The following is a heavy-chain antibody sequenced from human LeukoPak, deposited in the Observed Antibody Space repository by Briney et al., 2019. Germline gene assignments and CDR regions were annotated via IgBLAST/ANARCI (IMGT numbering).Heavy chain of an antibody. J-gene: IGHJ5*02. CDR1: GYTFTSYG. CDR3: ARVVGYGDKGRFDP. D-gene: IGHD4-17*01. V-gene: IGHV1-18*01. CDR2: ISAYNGNT. Sequence: ASVKVSCKASGYTFTSYGISWLRQAPGQGLEWMGWISAYNGNTNYAQKLQGRVTMTTDTSTSTAYMELRSLRSDDTAVYYCARVVGYGDKGRFDPWGQGTLVTVPS.